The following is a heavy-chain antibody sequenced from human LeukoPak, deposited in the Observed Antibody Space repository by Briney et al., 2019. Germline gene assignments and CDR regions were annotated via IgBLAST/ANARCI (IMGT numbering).Heavy chain of an antibody. CDR3: ARADYYYDSSGPVWDFDY. D-gene: IGHD3-22*01. J-gene: IGHJ4*02. V-gene: IGHV1-18*01. CDR1: GYTFTSYG. CDR2: SSAYNGNT. Sequence: ASEKVSCKTSGYTFTSYGISWVRQAPGQGLEWMGWSSAYNGNTNYAQKRPGRVTITTDTSTSTAYMELRSLRSDDTAVYYCARADYYYDSSGPVWDFDYWGQGTLVTVSS.